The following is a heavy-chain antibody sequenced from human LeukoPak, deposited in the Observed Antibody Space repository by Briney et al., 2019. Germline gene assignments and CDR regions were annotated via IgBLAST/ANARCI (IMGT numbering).Heavy chain of an antibody. CDR2: IYYSGSI. V-gene: IGHV4-59*08. CDR1: GGSISSYY. CDR3: AGGNTRDDLDY. Sequence: SETLSLTCSVSGGSISSYYWSWIRQPPGKGLEWIGYIYYSGSIDYNPSLKSRVTISGDTSNKEVSLKLSSVTAADTAVYYCAGGNTRDDLDYWGQGILVTVSS. J-gene: IGHJ4*02. D-gene: IGHD3/OR15-3a*01.